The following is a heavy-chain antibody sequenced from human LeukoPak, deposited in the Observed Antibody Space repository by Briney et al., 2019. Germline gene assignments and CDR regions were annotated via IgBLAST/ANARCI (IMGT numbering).Heavy chain of an antibody. CDR1: GGSFSGYY. CDR3: ASSPLWAPQRY. Sequence: PSETLSLTCAVYGGSFSGYYWSRIRQPPGKGLEWIGEINHSGSTNYNPSLKSRVTISVDKSKNQFSLKLSSVTAADTAVYYCASSPLWAPQRYWGQGTLVTVSS. V-gene: IGHV4-34*01. J-gene: IGHJ4*02. CDR2: INHSGST. D-gene: IGHD3-10*01.